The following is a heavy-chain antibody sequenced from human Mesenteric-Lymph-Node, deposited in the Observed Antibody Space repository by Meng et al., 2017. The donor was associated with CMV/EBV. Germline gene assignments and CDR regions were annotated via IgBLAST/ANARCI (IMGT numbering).Heavy chain of an antibody. CDR2: INHSGSA. D-gene: IGHD1-26*01. CDR3: VRAIIFGGTYADS. Sequence: CAVYGGSFSNYYWTWLRQSPGKGPEWIGEINHSGSAKYNPSLKSRVIISIDTTKNQFSLNLYSVTAADTAIYYCVRAIIFGGTYADSWGQGTLVTVSS. J-gene: IGHJ4*02. CDR1: GGSFSNYY. V-gene: IGHV4-34*01.